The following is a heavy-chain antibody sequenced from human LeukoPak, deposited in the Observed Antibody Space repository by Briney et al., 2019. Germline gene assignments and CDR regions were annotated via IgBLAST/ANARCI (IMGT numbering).Heavy chain of an antibody. Sequence: SETLSLTCTVSGGSISSYYWSWIRQPPGKGPEWIGYIYYSGSTNYNPSLKSRVTISVDTSKNQFSLKLSSVTAADTAVYYCARSISHISGSYPDYWGQGTLVTVSS. CDR1: GGSISSYY. CDR3: ARSISHISGSYPDY. V-gene: IGHV4-59*08. D-gene: IGHD1-26*01. CDR2: IYYSGST. J-gene: IGHJ4*02.